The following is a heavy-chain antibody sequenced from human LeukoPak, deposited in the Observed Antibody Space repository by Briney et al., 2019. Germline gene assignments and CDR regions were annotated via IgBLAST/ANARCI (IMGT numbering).Heavy chain of an antibody. Sequence: SVKVSCKASGGTFISYAISWVRQAPGQGLEWMGGIIPIFGIANYAQKFQGRVTITADKSTSTAYMELSSLRSEDTAVYYCARGGEMATAIDYWGQGTLVTVSS. CDR2: IIPIFGIA. CDR3: ARGGEMATAIDY. J-gene: IGHJ4*02. D-gene: IGHD5-24*01. CDR1: GGTFISYA. V-gene: IGHV1-69*17.